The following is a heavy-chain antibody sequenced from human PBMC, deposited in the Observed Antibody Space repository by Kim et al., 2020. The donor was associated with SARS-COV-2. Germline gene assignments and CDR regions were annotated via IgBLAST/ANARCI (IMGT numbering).Heavy chain of an antibody. V-gene: IGHV3-23*01. CDR3: AKDREEGYSSGWYVY. Sequence: GGSLRLFCAASGFTFSSYAMSWVRQAPGKGLEWVSAISGSGGSTYYADSVKGRFTISRDNSKNTLYLQMNSLRAEDTAVYYCAKDREEGYSSGWYVYWGQGTLVTVSS. D-gene: IGHD6-19*01. CDR1: GFTFSSYA. J-gene: IGHJ4*02. CDR2: ISGSGGST.